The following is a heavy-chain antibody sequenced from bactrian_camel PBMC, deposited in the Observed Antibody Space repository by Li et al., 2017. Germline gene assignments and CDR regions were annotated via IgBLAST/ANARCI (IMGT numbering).Heavy chain of an antibody. Sequence: DVQLVESGGGLVQPGGSLRLSCAASGFTFSNSAMSWVRQAPGKEREAVAAISGFNGGLYGGRTVYADSVKGRFTISLDAAKNTLYLQMNSLKPEDSGMYYCAAATGACVVGGAEPHFYNVWGQGTQVTVS. J-gene: IGHJ4*01. CDR1: GFTFSNSA. CDR3: AAATGACVVGGAEPHFYNV. V-gene: IGHV3S31*01. CDR2: ISGFNGGLYGGRT. D-gene: IGHD2*01.